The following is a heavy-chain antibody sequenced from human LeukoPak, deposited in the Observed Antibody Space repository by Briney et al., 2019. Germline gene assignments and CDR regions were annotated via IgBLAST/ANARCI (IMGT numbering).Heavy chain of an antibody. Sequence: PGGSLRLSCAASGFTFSSYAMYWVRRAPGKGLEYVSAISSNGGSTYYANSVKGRFTISRDNSKNTLYLQMGSLRAEDMAVYYCARVDPYYYGMDVWGQGTTVTVSS. CDR1: GFTFSSYA. CDR2: ISSNGGST. J-gene: IGHJ6*02. CDR3: ARVDPYYYGMDV. V-gene: IGHV3-64*01.